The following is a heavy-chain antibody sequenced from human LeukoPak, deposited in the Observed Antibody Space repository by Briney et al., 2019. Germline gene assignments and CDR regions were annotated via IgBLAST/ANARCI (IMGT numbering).Heavy chain of an antibody. CDR1: GGSFSGYY. Sequence: SETLSLTCAVYGGSFSGYYWSWIRQPPGKGLEWIGEINHSGSTNYNPSLKSRVTISVDTSKNQFSLKLSPVTAADTAVYYCARLLYYYDSSGTDYWGQGTLVTVSS. J-gene: IGHJ4*02. CDR2: INHSGST. V-gene: IGHV4-34*01. D-gene: IGHD3-22*01. CDR3: ARLLYYYDSSGTDY.